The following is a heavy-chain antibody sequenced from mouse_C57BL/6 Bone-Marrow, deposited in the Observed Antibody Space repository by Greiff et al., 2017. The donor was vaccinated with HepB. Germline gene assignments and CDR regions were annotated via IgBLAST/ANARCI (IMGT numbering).Heavy chain of an antibody. CDR2: ISDGGSYT. D-gene: IGHD3-2*02. J-gene: IGHJ2*01. V-gene: IGHV5-4*01. CDR3: ASIDSSGYVGY. Sequence: EVQVVESGGGLVKPGGSLKLSCAASGFTFSSYAMSWVRQTPEKRLEWVATISDGGSYTYYPDNVKGRFTISRDNAKNNLYLQMSHLKSEDTAMYYCASIDSSGYVGYWGQGTTLTVSS. CDR1: GFTFSSYA.